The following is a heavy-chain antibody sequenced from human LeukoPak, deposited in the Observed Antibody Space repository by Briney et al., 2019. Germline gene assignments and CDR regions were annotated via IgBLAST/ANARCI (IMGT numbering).Heavy chain of an antibody. V-gene: IGHV1-18*01. D-gene: IGHD3-16*02. J-gene: IGHJ4*02. CDR3: ARDSDYDYVWGSYRRFDY. Sequence: ASVKVSCKASGYTFTSYGISWVRQAPGQGPEWMGWISAYNGNTNYAQKLQGRVTMTTDTSTSTAYMELRSLRSDDTAVYYCARDSDYDYVWGSYRRFDYWGQGTLVTVSS. CDR1: GYTFTSYG. CDR2: ISAYNGNT.